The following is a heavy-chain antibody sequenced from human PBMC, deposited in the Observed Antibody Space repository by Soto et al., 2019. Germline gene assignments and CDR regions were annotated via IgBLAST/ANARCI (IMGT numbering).Heavy chain of an antibody. Sequence: SETLSLTCSVSGGSISSSYWNWIRQPAWKGLEWIGRFYTTGRASYNPSLKGRLTLSGDTSKNQFSLRLGSVTAADTAVYYCARERGGRDCSVTSCGLFHYGMDVWGQGTPVTV. CDR3: ARERGGRDCSVTSCGLFHYGMDV. CDR1: GGSISSSY. J-gene: IGHJ6*02. D-gene: IGHD2-2*01. V-gene: IGHV4-4*07. CDR2: FYTTGRA.